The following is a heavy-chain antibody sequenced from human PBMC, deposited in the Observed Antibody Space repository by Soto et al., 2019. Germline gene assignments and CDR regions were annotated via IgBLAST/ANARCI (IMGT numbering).Heavy chain of an antibody. D-gene: IGHD3-3*01. CDR1: GFTFSSYW. CDR2: ISIDGSRT. V-gene: IGHV3-74*01. Sequence: GGSLRLSCAASGFTFSSYWMHWVRQAPGKGLVWVSRISIDGSRTNYADSVKGRFTISRDNAKNTLYLQMNGLRAEDTAVYYCAKDGQSGFWSGYYLDVWGHGTTVTVSS. J-gene: IGHJ6*02. CDR3: AKDGQSGFWSGYYLDV.